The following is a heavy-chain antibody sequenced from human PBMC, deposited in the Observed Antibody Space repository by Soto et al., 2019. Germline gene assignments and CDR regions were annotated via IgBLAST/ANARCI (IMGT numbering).Heavy chain of an antibody. CDR3: AKDEYWESHFYYFMDL. D-gene: IGHD3-16*01. V-gene: IGHV3-30*15. CDR1: GFTFSSYA. CDR2: ISHDGSIT. Sequence: QVQLVESGGGVVEPGRSLRLSCAASGFTFSSYAMHWVRQAPGKGLEWVAVISHDGSITYYSDSVKGRFTMSRDNSNNTRFLQMSSLRSEDTAIYYWAKDEYWESHFYYFMDLWGRGTTVTVSS. J-gene: IGHJ6*03.